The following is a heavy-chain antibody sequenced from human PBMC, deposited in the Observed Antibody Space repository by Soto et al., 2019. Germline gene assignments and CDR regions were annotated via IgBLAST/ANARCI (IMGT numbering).Heavy chain of an antibody. CDR3: AKAISGYYAPLDY. Sequence: EVQLLESGGGLVQPGGSLRLSCTASGFTFSNYAMGWVRQAPGKGLEWVSVISGGADDTHYADSVKGRFTISRDNSKNTLHVQMDILRAEDTAVYYCAKAISGYYAPLDYWGQGMRVTVSS. V-gene: IGHV3-23*01. J-gene: IGHJ4*02. CDR2: ISGGADDT. CDR1: GFTFSNYA. D-gene: IGHD3-22*01.